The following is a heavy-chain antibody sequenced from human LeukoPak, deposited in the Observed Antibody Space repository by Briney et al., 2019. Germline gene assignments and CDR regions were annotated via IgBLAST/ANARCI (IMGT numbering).Heavy chain of an antibody. CDR1: GFTFSSYW. Sequence: PGGSLRPSCAASGFTFSSYWMTWVRQAPGKGLEWVANIKQDGSEKDYVDSVKGRFTISRDNAKNSLYLQMNSLRAEDTAVYYCARGGIELYFYWGQGTLVTVSS. D-gene: IGHD5-18*01. J-gene: IGHJ4*02. CDR3: ARGGIELYFY. V-gene: IGHV3-7*01. CDR2: IKQDGSEK.